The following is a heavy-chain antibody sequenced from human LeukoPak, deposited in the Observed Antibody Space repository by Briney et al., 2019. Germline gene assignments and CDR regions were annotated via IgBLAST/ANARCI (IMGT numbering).Heavy chain of an antibody. V-gene: IGHV3-21*01. Sequence: PGGSLRLSCAASGFTFSSYSMNWVRQAPGKGLEWVSSISSSSSYIYYADSVKGRFTISRDNAKNSLYLQMNSLRAEDTAVYYCARGTSSGWSYFDYWGQGTLVTVSS. CDR2: ISSSSSYI. D-gene: IGHD6-19*01. J-gene: IGHJ4*02. CDR1: GFTFSSYS. CDR3: ARGTSSGWSYFDY.